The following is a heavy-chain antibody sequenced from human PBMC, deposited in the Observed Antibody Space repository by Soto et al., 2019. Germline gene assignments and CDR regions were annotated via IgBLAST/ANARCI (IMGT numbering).Heavy chain of an antibody. CDR2: ISGSGGST. V-gene: IGHV3-23*01. CDR1: GFTFSSYA. D-gene: IGHD3-22*01. Sequence: GGSLRLSCAASGFTFSSYAMSWVRQAPGKGLEWVSAISGSGGSTYYADSVKGRFTISRDNSKNTLYLQMNSLRAEDTAVYYCAKDYRHLYYYDSSGYWDYWGQGTLVTVSS. CDR3: AKDYRHLYYYDSSGYWDY. J-gene: IGHJ4*02.